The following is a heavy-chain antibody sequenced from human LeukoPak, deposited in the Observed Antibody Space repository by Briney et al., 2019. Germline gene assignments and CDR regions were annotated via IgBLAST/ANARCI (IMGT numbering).Heavy chain of an antibody. CDR1: GYTFTSYD. CDR2: MNSNSGNT. D-gene: IGHD3-22*01. Sequence: ASVKVSCKASGYTFTSYDINWVRQATGQGLEWMGWMNSNSGNTGYAQKFQGRVTMTRNTSISTAYMELSSMRSEDPAVYYCAVSSSEDRYDRLVVIPSPLDYWGQGTLVTVSS. J-gene: IGHJ4*02. CDR3: AVSSSEDRYDRLVVIPSPLDY. V-gene: IGHV1-8*01.